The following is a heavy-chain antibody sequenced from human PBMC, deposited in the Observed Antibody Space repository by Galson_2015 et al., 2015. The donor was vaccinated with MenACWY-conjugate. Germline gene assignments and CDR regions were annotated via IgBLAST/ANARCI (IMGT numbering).Heavy chain of an antibody. Sequence: SLRLSCAASGFTFSAYGMHWVRQAPGKGLEWVAFTRYDGVTKDYADSVKDRFSISRDNSKDTLYLQMNSLRVEDTAVYYCAKDLGEWYSGSSCDYWGQGAQVTVSS. CDR2: TRYDGVTK. CDR3: AKDLGEWYSGSSCDY. D-gene: IGHD1-26*01. J-gene: IGHJ4*02. V-gene: IGHV3-30*02. CDR1: GFTFSAYG.